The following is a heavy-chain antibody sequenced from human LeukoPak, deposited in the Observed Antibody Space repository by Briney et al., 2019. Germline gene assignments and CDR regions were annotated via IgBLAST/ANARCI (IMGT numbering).Heavy chain of an antibody. CDR2: INPSGGST. V-gene: IGHV1-46*01. J-gene: IGHJ4*02. CDR3: ARVPKLSTAGGHFDY. D-gene: IGHD2-21*02. CDR1: GYTFTSYY. Sequence: APVKVSCKASGYTFTSYYMHWVRQAPGQGLEWMGIINPSGGSTSYAQKFQGRVTMTRDTSTSTVYMELSSLRSEDTAVYYCARVPKLSTAGGHFDYWGQGTLVTVSS.